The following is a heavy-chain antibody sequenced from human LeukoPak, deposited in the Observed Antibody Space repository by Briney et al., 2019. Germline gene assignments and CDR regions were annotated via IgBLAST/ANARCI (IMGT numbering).Heavy chain of an antibody. J-gene: IGHJ4*01. CDR3: ARTLAVAGKGXFDH. D-gene: IGHD6-19*01. CDR1: GFTFSYYG. CDR2: IPYDGSNT. V-gene: IGHV3-30*02. Sequence: GGSLRLSCAASGFTFSYYGMHWVRQAPGKGLEWVAFIPYDGSNTHYSDSVKGRFTISRDNSKNTLYLQMNSLRPEDTAVYLCARTLAVAGKGXFDHWGXGTLITVS.